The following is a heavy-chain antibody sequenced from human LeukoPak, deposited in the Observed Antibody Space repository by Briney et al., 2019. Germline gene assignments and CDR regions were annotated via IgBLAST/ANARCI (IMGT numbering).Heavy chain of an antibody. CDR1: GFTFSSYG. D-gene: IGHD3-3*01. CDR2: IRYDGSNK. Sequence: GGSLRLSCAASGFTFSSYGMHWVRQAPGKGLEWVAFIRYDGSNKYYADSVKGRFTISRDNSKNTLYLQMNSLRAEDTAVYYCARASYDFDGGDWFDPWGQGTLVTVSS. CDR3: ARASYDFDGGDWFDP. V-gene: IGHV3-30*02. J-gene: IGHJ5*02.